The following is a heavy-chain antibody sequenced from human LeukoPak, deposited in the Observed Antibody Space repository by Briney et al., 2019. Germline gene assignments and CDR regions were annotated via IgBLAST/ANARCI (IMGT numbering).Heavy chain of an antibody. CDR3: ARVAGGVLGYCSSTSCYQLDY. D-gene: IGHD2-2*01. CDR2: INPNSGGT. Sequence: ASVKVSCNASGYTFTGYYIHWVRQAPGQGLEWMGWINPNSGGTNYAQKFQGRVTMTRGTPISTAYMELRSLRSDDTAVYYCARVAGGVLGYCSSTSCYQLDYWGQGTLVTVSS. V-gene: IGHV1-2*02. J-gene: IGHJ4*02. CDR1: GYTFTGYY.